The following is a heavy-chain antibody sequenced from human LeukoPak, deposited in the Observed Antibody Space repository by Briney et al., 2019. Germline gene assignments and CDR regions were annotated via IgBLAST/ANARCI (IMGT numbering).Heavy chain of an antibody. CDR3: ARVHRGYSYGRLDY. CDR2: ISSSDNTI. V-gene: IGHV3-48*02. Sequence: GGSLRLSCAASGFTFSRYWMHWVRQVPGKGLEWVSYISSSDNTIHYADSVKGRFTISRDNAKNSLYLEMNSLRDEDTAVYYCARVHRGYSYGRLDYWGQGTLVTVSS. CDR1: GFTFSRYW. D-gene: IGHD5-18*01. J-gene: IGHJ4*02.